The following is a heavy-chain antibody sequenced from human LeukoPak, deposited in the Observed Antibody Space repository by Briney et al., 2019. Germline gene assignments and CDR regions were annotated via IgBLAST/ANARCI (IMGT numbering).Heavy chain of an antibody. D-gene: IGHD2-2*01. J-gene: IGHJ6*02. Sequence: ASVKVSCKASGYTFSRYGISWVRQAPGQGLEWMGWINPSSRNTYYTQELQGRVTVTTDTSTSTAYMELRSLRSDDAAVYYCARDCSSSSCRYGLDVWGQGTTDTVSS. CDR3: ARDCSSSSCRYGLDV. CDR2: INPSSRNT. CDR1: GYTFSRYG. V-gene: IGHV1-18*01.